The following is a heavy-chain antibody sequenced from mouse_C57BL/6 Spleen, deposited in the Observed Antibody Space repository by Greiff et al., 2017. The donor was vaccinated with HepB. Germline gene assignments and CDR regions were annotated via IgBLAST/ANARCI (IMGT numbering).Heavy chain of an antibody. Sequence: QVQLKQPGAELVKPGASVKMSCKASGYTFTSYWITWVKQRPGQGLEWIGDIYPGSGSTNYNEKFKSKATLTVDTSSSTAYMQLSSLTSEDSAVYYCARLGSATVVAPFAYWGQGTLVTVSA. CDR3: ARLGSATVVAPFAY. J-gene: IGHJ3*01. CDR1: GYTFTSYW. V-gene: IGHV1-55*01. D-gene: IGHD1-1*01. CDR2: IYPGSGST.